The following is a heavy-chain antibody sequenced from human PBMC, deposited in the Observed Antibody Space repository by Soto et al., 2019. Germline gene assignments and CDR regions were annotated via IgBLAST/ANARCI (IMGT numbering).Heavy chain of an antibody. J-gene: IGHJ5*02. Sequence: SETLSLTCTVSGGSISSFYWSWIRQPPGKGLEWIGYISYSGSTNYNPSLKSRVTISVDTSKNQFSLKLSSVTAADTAVYYCARVLRVYSWFDPWGQGTLVTVS. CDR3: ARVLRVYSWFDP. D-gene: IGHD6-13*01. V-gene: IGHV4-59*01. CDR1: GGSISSFY. CDR2: ISYSGST.